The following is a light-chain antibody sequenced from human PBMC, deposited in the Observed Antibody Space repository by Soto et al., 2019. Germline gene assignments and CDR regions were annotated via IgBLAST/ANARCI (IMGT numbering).Light chain of an antibody. V-gene: IGLV2-14*01. CDR1: SSDVGGYNY. J-gene: IGLJ2*01. CDR3: NSYTSSSTRV. Sequence: QSALTQPASVSGSPGQSITISCTGTSSDVGGYNYVSWYQQHPGKAPKLMIYEVNNRPSGVSNRFSGSKSGKTASLTISGLQAEDEADYYCNSYTSSSTRVFGGGTKLAVL. CDR2: EVN.